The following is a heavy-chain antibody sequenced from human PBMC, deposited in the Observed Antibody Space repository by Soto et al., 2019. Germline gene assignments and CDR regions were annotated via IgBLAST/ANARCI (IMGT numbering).Heavy chain of an antibody. D-gene: IGHD5-12*01. CDR3: ARDSKMDDYITPLYSSRGMDF. CDR2: IYSGGST. Sequence: GGSLRLSCAASGFTVSSNYMSWVRQAPGKGLEWVSVIYSGGSTYYADSVKGRFTISRDNSKNTLYLQMNSLRAEDTAVYYCARDSKMDDYITPLYSSRGMDFGAQGPTVTASS. J-gene: IGHJ6*02. V-gene: IGHV3-53*01. CDR1: GFTVSSNY.